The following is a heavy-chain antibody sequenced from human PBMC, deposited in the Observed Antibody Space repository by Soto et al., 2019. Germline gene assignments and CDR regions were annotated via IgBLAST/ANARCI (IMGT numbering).Heavy chain of an antibody. V-gene: IGHV4-4*02. CDR2: IYHSEST. Sequence: SETLSLTCAVSGGSISSSNWWTWVRQPPGKGLEWIGEIYHSESTNYNPSLESRVTLFVDKSKNQCSLRLSSVTAADTAIYYCARAEQSRDYYGSGTTSDWGQGTLVTVSS. CDR1: GGSISSSNW. J-gene: IGHJ4*02. CDR3: ARAEQSRDYYGSGTTSD. D-gene: IGHD3-10*01.